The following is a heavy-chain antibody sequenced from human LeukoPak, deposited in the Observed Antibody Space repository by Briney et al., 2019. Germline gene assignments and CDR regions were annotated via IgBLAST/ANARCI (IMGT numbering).Heavy chain of an antibody. V-gene: IGHV3-30*02. CDR1: GFTFSSYG. CDR3: AKDRRGGSNGAPTTPGEDY. Sequence: PGGSLRLSCAASGFTFSSYGMHWVRQAPGKGLEWVAFIRYDGSNKYYVDSVKGRFTISRDDSENTVYLQMNSLRVEDTAVYYCAKDRRGGSNGAPTTPGEDYWGQGTLVTVSS. J-gene: IGHJ4*02. CDR2: IRYDGSNK. D-gene: IGHD3-10*01.